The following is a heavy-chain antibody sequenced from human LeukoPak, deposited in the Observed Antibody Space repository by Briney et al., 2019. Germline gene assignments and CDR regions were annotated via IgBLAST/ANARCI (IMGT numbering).Heavy chain of an antibody. Sequence: ASVKVSCKASGYTYTGYYMHWVRQAPGQGLEWMGRINPNSGGTNYAQKFQGRVTMTRDTSISTAYMELSSLKSDDTAVYYCARLGTAIQDDWGQGTLVTVSS. CDR1: GYTYTGYY. V-gene: IGHV1-2*06. D-gene: IGHD6-25*01. J-gene: IGHJ4*02. CDR3: ARLGTAIQDD. CDR2: INPNSGGT.